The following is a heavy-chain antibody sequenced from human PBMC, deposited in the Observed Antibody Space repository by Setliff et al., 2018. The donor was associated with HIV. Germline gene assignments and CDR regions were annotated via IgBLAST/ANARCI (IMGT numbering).Heavy chain of an antibody. D-gene: IGHD6-19*01. V-gene: IGHV1-8*01. Sequence: ASVKVSCKASGYNFTSHDINWVRQAPGQGLEWMGWMNPKSGNTGYARKFQGRVTMTRKTSISTAYMELRNLRSDDTAVYFCTRSSSDWIQVRFDPWGQGTLVTVSS. CDR2: MNPKSGNT. CDR3: TRSSSDWIQVRFDP. CDR1: GYNFTSHD. J-gene: IGHJ5*02.